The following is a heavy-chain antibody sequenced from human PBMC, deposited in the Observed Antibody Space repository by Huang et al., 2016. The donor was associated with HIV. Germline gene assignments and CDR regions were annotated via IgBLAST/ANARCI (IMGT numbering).Heavy chain of an antibody. Sequence: QNTLKQSGPTHVKPTQTLTLTCSFSGFSLSATVGVGWIRQPPGKALEWRALIFGGDDKSYSPFMETRLTIAEDTSKSQVILRMTNMDPEDTATYFCVHSVAAPFDYWGQGTPVTVSS. J-gene: IGHJ4*02. CDR1: GFSLSATVG. CDR2: IFGGDDK. CDR3: VHSVAAPFDY. D-gene: IGHD6-25*01. V-gene: IGHV2-5*02.